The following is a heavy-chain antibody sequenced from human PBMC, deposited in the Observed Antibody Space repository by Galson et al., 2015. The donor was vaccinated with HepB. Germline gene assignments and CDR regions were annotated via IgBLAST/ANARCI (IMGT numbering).Heavy chain of an antibody. D-gene: IGHD3-10*01. V-gene: IGHV3-30*18. CDR3: AKEATFYYTSGSPALNY. CDR1: GFTFRNYN. J-gene: IGHJ3*01. Sequence: SLRLSCAASGFTFRNYNIHWVRQAPGKGLEWVAVISYDGSNKYYADSVKGRFTISRGNSKNTQYLQMNSLRAEDTAVYYCAKEATFYYTSGSPALNYWGQGAMVTVSS. CDR2: ISYDGSNK.